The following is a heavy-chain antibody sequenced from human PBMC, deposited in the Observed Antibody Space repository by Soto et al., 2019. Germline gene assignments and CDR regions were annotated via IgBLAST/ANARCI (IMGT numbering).Heavy chain of an antibody. V-gene: IGHV1-69*06. CDR2: IIPIFGTA. Sequence: SVKVSCKASGGTFSSYAISWVRQAPGQGLEWMGGIIPIFGTANYAQKFQGRVTITADKSTSTADMELSSLRSEDTAVYYCARPKSPYDSSGYYPFDYWGQGTLVTVSA. CDR1: GGTFSSYA. J-gene: IGHJ4*02. D-gene: IGHD3-22*01. CDR3: ARPKSPYDSSGYYPFDY.